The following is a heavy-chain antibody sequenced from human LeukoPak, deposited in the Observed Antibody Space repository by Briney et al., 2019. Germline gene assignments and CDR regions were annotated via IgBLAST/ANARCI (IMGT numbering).Heavy chain of an antibody. CDR1: GYTLTELS. J-gene: IGHJ6*03. Sequence: ASVKVSCKVSGYTLTELSMHWVRQAPGKGLEWMGGFDPEDGETIYAQKFQGRVTMTEDTSTDTAYMELSSLRSEDTAVYYCAARNVDFSNYYYCMDVWGKGTTVTVSS. CDR3: AARNVDFSNYYYCMDV. V-gene: IGHV1-24*01. D-gene: IGHD4-17*01. CDR2: FDPEDGET.